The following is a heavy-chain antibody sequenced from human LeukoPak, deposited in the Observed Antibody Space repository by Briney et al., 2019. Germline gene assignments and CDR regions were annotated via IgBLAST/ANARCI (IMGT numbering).Heavy chain of an antibody. Sequence: SETLSLTCAVYGGSFSGYYWSWIRQPPGKGLEWIGEIDHSGSTNYNPSLKSRVTISVDTSKNQFSLKLSSVTAADTAVYYCARGRDFLTGYYIPPYYWGQGTLVTVSS. V-gene: IGHV4-34*01. CDR1: GGSFSGYY. D-gene: IGHD3-9*01. CDR2: IDHSGST. CDR3: ARGRDFLTGYYIPPYY. J-gene: IGHJ4*02.